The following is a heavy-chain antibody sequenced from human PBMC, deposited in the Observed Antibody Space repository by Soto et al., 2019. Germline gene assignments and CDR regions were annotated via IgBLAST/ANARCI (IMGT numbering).Heavy chain of an antibody. V-gene: IGHV4-34*01. D-gene: IGHD6-13*01. J-gene: IGHJ5*02. CDR3: ARGARQQISRWFDP. Sequence: SETLSLTCAVYGGSFSGYNWSCIRQHPGKGLEWIVEINHSGSTNYNPSLKSRVTISVDTSKNQFSLKLSSVTAADTAVYYCARGARQQISRWFDPWGQGTLVTVSS. CDR2: INHSGST. CDR1: GGSFSGYN.